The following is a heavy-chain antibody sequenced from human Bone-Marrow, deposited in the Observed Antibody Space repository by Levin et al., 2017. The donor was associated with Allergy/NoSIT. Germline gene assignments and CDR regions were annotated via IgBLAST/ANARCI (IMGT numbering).Heavy chain of an antibody. D-gene: IGHD6-13*01. CDR1: GFTFSSYS. CDR2: ISSRSSTI. V-gene: IGHV3-48*04. J-gene: IGHJ6*02. Sequence: AGGSLRLSCAASGFTFSSYSMNWVRQAPGKGLEWVSYISSRSSTIYYADSVKGRFTISRDNAKNSLYLQMNSLRAEDTAVYYCARAGIAEAGTDHYYGMDVWGQGTTVTVS. CDR3: ARAGIAEAGTDHYYGMDV.